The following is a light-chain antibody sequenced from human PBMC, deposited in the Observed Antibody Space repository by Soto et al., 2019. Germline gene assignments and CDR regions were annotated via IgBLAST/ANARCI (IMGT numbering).Light chain of an antibody. CDR2: DVS. V-gene: IGLV2-14*01. Sequence: QSALTQPASVSGSPGQSATIACTATRSDIGGYNYVSWYQQLPGEAPKLIIYDVSDRPSGVSTRFSGSKSGNTASLTISGLQAEDEGDYYCSSFTSRHTYVFGTRTKVTVL. J-gene: IGLJ1*01. CDR1: RSDIGGYNY. CDR3: SSFTSRHTYV.